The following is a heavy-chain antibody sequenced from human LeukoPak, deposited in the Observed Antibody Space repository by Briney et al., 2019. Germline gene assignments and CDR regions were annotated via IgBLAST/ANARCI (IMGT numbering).Heavy chain of an antibody. CDR2: ISSSGSTI. D-gene: IGHD3-22*01. Sequence: GGSLRLSCAASGFTFSDYYMSWIRQAPGKGLEWVSYISSSGSTIYYADSVKGRFTISRDNAKNSLYLQMNSLRAEDTAVYYCARAHFDTSGYYYNAFDVWGQGTMVTVSS. J-gene: IGHJ3*01. V-gene: IGHV3-11*01. CDR1: GFTFSDYY. CDR3: ARAHFDTSGYYYNAFDV.